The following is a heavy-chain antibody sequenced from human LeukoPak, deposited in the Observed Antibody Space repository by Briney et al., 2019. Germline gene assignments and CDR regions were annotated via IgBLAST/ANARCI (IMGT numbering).Heavy chain of an antibody. J-gene: IGHJ4*02. CDR3: ARDLMTTVTLGYFDY. V-gene: IGHV1-2*02. CDR1: GYTFTGYY. D-gene: IGHD4-17*01. CDR2: INPNSGGT. Sequence: GASVNVSCKASGYTFTGYYMHWVRQAPGQGLEWMGWINPNSGGTNYAQKFQGRVTMTRDTSISTAYMELSRLRSDDTAVYYCARDLMTTVTLGYFDYWGQGTLVTVSS.